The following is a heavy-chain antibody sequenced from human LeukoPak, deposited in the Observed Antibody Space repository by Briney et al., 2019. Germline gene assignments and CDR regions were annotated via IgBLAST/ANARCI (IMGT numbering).Heavy chain of an antibody. CDR3: ARDVSLYCSSATCFHDAFDI. Sequence: GGSQRLSCAASGFTVSSSYMSWVRQAPGKGREWVSVIYSGGSTDYADTVKGRFTISRDNSKNTLYLQMNSLRAEDTAVYYCARDVSLYCSSATCFHDAFDIWGQGTMVTVSS. CDR1: GFTVSSSY. CDR2: IYSGGST. J-gene: IGHJ3*02. V-gene: IGHV3-66*02. D-gene: IGHD2-2*01.